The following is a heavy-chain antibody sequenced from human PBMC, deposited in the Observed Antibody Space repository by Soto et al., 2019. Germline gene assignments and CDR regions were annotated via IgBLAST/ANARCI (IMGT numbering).Heavy chain of an antibody. V-gene: IGHV1-3*01. J-gene: IGHJ6*02. CDR3: ARSGKNCSCGSCYSGSYYYYGMDV. D-gene: IGHD2-15*01. CDR2: INAGNGNT. CDR1: GYTFTSYA. Sequence: GASVKVSCKASGYTFTSYAMHWVRQAPGQRLEWMGWINAGNGNTKYSQKFQGRVTITRDTSASTAYMELSSLRSEDTAVYYCARSGKNCSCGSCYSGSYYYYGMDVWGQGTTVTVSS.